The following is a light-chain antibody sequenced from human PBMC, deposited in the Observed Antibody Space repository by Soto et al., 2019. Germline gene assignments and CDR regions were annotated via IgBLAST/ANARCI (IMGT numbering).Light chain of an antibody. CDR2: EVS. CDR3: MQITQLPYT. Sequence: DIVMTQSPLSLSVTPGQPASISCSQSLLHSDGKTYLNWYVQKPGQPPQLLIYEVSNRFSGVPDRFSGSGSGTDFTLKISRVEAEDVGVYYCMQITQLPYTFGQGTKLAIK. V-gene: IGKV2D-29*01. CDR1: QSLLHSDGKTY. J-gene: IGKJ2*01.